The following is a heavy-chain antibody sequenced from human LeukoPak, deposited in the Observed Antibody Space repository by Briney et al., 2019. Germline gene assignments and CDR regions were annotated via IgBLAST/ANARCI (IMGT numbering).Heavy chain of an antibody. CDR3: ARQISDYYYYYIDV. J-gene: IGHJ6*03. Sequence: PSETLSLTCTVSGGSTSSSHYYWGWIRQTPGKGLEWIGTIYYSGTTYYNPSLESRATISEDTSNNQFSLTLRSVTAADTAVYYRARQISDYYYYYIDVWGKGTTVTVSS. D-gene: IGHD3-10*01. V-gene: IGHV4-39*01. CDR1: GGSTSSSHYY. CDR2: IYYSGTT.